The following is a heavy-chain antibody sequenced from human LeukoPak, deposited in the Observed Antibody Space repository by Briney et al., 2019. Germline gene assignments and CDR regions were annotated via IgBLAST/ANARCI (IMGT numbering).Heavy chain of an antibody. CDR3: ARAHGSGWFDP. CDR2: ISSSSSYI. CDR1: GFTFSSYS. V-gene: IGHV3-21*01. D-gene: IGHD2-8*02. Sequence: GGSLRLSCAASGFTFSSYSMNWVRQAPGKGLECVSSISSSSSYIYYADSVKGRFTISRDNAKNSLYLQMNSLRAEDTAVYYCARAHGSGWFDPWGQGTLVTVSS. J-gene: IGHJ5*02.